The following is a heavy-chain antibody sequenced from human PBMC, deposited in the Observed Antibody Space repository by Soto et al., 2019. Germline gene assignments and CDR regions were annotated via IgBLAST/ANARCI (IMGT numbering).Heavy chain of an antibody. CDR1: GFSFGGYG. Sequence: EVQLLESGGDLVQPGGSLRLSCEASGFSFGGYGMSWVRQAPGKGLEWVSALSGSGSTTYYADSVRGRFIISRDNSRDTLFLQMNSLRAEDTAVYFCAKASKGYTGYDLDYWGQGTVVTVSP. J-gene: IGHJ4*02. D-gene: IGHD5-12*01. CDR2: LSGSGSTT. V-gene: IGHV3-23*01. CDR3: AKASKGYTGYDLDY.